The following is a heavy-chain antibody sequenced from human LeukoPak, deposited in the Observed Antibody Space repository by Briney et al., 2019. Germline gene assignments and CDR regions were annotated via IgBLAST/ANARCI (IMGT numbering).Heavy chain of an antibody. CDR2: ISLSGVT. CDR1: GGSISSTNW. CDR3: SRESGAFSPFGY. V-gene: IGHV4-4*02. J-gene: IGHJ4*02. Sequence: PSGTLSLTCGVSGGSISSTNWWSWVRQPPGQGLEWIGEISLSGVTNYNPSLKSRVTMSLDRSKNHLSLTLTSVTAADAAVYYCSRESGAFSPFGYWGQGTLVTVSS. D-gene: IGHD1-26*01.